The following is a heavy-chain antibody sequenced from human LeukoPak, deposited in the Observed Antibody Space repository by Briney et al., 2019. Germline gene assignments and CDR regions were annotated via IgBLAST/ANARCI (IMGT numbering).Heavy chain of an antibody. Sequence: ASVTVSCKASGYTFIDFYVHWFRQAPGQGLEWVGEVSNNNGGTKYAQKFQGRVTLTRDTSIRTAYLELSGLRSDDTAVYYCARDSAPATGLSLDYWGQGTLVTVSS. CDR3: ARDSAPATGLSLDY. J-gene: IGHJ4*02. D-gene: IGHD2-2*01. CDR1: GYTFIDFY. CDR2: VSNNNGGT. V-gene: IGHV1-2*02.